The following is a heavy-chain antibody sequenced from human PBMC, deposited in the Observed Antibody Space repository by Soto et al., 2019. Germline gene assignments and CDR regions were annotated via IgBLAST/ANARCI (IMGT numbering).Heavy chain of an antibody. V-gene: IGHV1-18*01. CDR3: AESPRGEMATD. Sequence: QVQLVQSGGEVKKPGASVTVSCKASGYTFINYHITWVRQAPGQGLEWMAWINTYNGMTDYAQRFQGRVTMTRDISTSTAYMELRNLGSDDTAVYFCAESPRGEMATDWGQGTLVTVSS. D-gene: IGHD5-12*01. CDR2: INTYNGMT. CDR1: GYTFINYH. J-gene: IGHJ4*02.